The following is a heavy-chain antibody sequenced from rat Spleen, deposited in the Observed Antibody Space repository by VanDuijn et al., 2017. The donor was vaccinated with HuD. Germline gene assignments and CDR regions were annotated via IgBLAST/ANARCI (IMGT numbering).Heavy chain of an antibody. J-gene: IGHJ2*01. V-gene: IGHV5-29*01. Sequence: EVHLVESGGGLVQPGRSLKLSCAASGFSFNNYGMTWVRQVPTKGLEWVATISYGDSSGHSSTYYRDSVKGRFTISRDNAKSTLSLQMDSLRSEDTATYYCARRHYGYTDYFDYWGQGVMVTVSS. CDR2: ISYGDSSGHSST. CDR3: ARRHYGYTDYFDY. CDR1: GFSFNNYG. D-gene: IGHD1-9*01.